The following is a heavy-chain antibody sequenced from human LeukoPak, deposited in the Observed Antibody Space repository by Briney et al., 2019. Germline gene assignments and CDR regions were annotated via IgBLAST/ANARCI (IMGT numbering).Heavy chain of an antibody. CDR1: GFTLSSYA. CDR3: AKSPYSSGWYGGYFDY. J-gene: IGHJ4*03. Sequence: GGSLRLSCAASGFTLSSYAMSWVRQAPGKGLEWVSAISGSGGSTYYADSVKGRFTISRDNSKNTLYLQMNSLRAEDTAVYYCAKSPYSSGWYGGYFDYWGQGTLVTVSS. D-gene: IGHD6-19*01. V-gene: IGHV3-23*01. CDR2: ISGSGGST.